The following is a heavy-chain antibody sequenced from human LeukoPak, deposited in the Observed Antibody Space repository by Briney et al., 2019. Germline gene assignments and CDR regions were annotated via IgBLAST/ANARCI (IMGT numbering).Heavy chain of an antibody. V-gene: IGHV4-34*01. CDR1: GGSFSGYY. D-gene: IGHD3-10*01. CDR2: INHSGST. CDR3: ARGRSVKWGYYGSGNWFDP. J-gene: IGHJ5*02. Sequence: PSETLSLTCAVYGGSFSGYYWSWIRQPPGKGLEWIGEINHSGSTNYNPSLKSRVTISVDTSKNQFSLKLSSVTAADTAVYYCARGRSVKWGYYGSGNWFDPWGQGTLVTVSS.